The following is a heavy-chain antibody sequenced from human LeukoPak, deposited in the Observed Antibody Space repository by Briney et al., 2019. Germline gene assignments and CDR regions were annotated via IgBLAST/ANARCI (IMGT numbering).Heavy chain of an antibody. Sequence: GGSLRLSCAASGFTFSNYAMSWVRQAPGKGLEWVSAISGSGGSTYYADSVKGRFTISRDNSKNTLYLQMNSLRAEDTAVYYCAKKMGYSYGYPGSYRGQGTLVTVSS. J-gene: IGHJ4*02. CDR1: GFTFSNYA. CDR3: AKKMGYSYGYPGSY. CDR2: ISGSGGST. V-gene: IGHV3-23*01. D-gene: IGHD5-18*01.